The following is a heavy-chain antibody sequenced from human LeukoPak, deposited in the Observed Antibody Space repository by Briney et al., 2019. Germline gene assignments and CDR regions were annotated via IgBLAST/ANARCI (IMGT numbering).Heavy chain of an antibody. J-gene: IGHJ4*02. CDR1: GFTFSSYW. CDR2: IKQDGSEK. V-gene: IGHV3-7*01. CDR3: ARHEYYDFWSGYYTGTAFDY. D-gene: IGHD3-3*01. Sequence: GGSLRLSCAASGFTFSSYWMSWVRQAPGKGLEWVANIKQDGSEKYYVDSVKGRFTISRDNAKNSLYLQMNSLRAEDTAVYYCARHEYYDFWSGYYTGTAFDYWGQGTLVTVSS.